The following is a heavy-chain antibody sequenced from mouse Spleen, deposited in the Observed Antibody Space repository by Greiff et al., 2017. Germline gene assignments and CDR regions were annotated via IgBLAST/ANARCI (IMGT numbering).Heavy chain of an antibody. CDR3: ASGVLRTFDY. J-gene: IGHJ2*01. D-gene: IGHD1-1*01. CDR1: GYAFSSSW. Sequence: VKLMESGPELVKPGASVKISCKASGYAFSSSWMNWVKQRPGKGLEWIGRIYPGDGDTNYNGKFKGKATLTADKSSSTAYMQLSSLTSEDSAVYVCASGVLRTFDYWGQGTTRTVSS. V-gene: IGHV1-82*01. CDR2: IYPGDGDT.